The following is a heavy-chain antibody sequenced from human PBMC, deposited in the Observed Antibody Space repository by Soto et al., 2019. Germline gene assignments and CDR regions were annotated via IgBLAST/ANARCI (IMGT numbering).Heavy chain of an antibody. J-gene: IGHJ5*02. CDR1: GFSLSTSGAA. CDR2: IYWDGDK. D-gene: IGHD3-3*01. V-gene: IGHV2-5*05. Sequence: SGPTLVNPTQTLTLTCTFSGFSLSTSGAAVGWVRQPPGRALEWLALIYWDGDKRYDASLGNRLTITKDTSMNQVVLTLTNVDPADTATYYCAHRATMTIFGLIIDNGIWFDPWGQGTRVTVSS. CDR3: AHRATMTIFGLIIDNGIWFDP.